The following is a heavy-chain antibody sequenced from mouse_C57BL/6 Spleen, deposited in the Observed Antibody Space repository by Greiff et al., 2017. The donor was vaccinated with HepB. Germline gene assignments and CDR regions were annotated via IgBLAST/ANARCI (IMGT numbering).Heavy chain of an antibody. D-gene: IGHD1-1*01. V-gene: IGHV3-6*01. J-gene: IGHJ4*01. CDR2: ISYDGSN. CDR1: GYSITSGYY. Sequence: DVKLQESGPGLVKPSQSLSLTCSVTGYSITSGYYWNWIRQFPGNKLEWMGYISYDGSNNYNPSLKNRISITRDTSKNQFFLKLNSVTTEDTATYYCAIEDYGSSGYAMDYWGQGTSVTVSS. CDR3: AIEDYGSSGYAMDY.